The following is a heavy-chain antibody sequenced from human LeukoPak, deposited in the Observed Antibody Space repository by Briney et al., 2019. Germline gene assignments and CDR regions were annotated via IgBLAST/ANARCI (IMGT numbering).Heavy chain of an antibody. D-gene: IGHD3-10*01. Sequence: SETLSLTCAVSGTSISNNNWWNWVRQPPGKGLEWVGDIFHTGTTNYNSSLKSRVTISLDKSKNQFSLKLTSVTAADTAVYYCAVLEGYYSGSGNYSWGQGTLVTVSS. CDR3: AVLEGYYSGSGNYS. CDR2: IFHTGTT. J-gene: IGHJ4*02. CDR1: GTSISNNNW. V-gene: IGHV4-4*02.